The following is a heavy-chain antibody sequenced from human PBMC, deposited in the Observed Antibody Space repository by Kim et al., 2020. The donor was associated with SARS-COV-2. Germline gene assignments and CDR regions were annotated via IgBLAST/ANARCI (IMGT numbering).Heavy chain of an antibody. D-gene: IGHD5-18*01. CDR2: IKSKTDGGTT. CDR1: GFTFSNAW. Sequence: GGSLRLSCAASGFTFSNAWMSWVRQAPGKGLEWVGRIKSKTDGGTTDYAAPVKGRFTISRDDSKNTLYLQMNSLKTEDTAVYYCTTDVVDTARVGPSGMGVWGQGTTVTVSS. CDR3: TTDVVDTARVGPSGMGV. J-gene: IGHJ6*02. V-gene: IGHV3-15*01.